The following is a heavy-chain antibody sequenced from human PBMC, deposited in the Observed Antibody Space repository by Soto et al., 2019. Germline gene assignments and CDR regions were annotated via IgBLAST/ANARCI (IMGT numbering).Heavy chain of an antibody. CDR3: ARDGRAYYDFWSGYFGV. CDR2: INAGNGNT. CDR1: GYTFTSYA. Sequence: GASVKVSCKASGYTFTSYAMHWVRQAPGQRLEWMGWINAGNGNTKYSQKFQGRVTITRDTSASTAYMELSSLRSEDTAVYYCARDGRAYYDFWSGYFGVWGQGTTVTVSS. J-gene: IGHJ6*02. D-gene: IGHD3-3*01. V-gene: IGHV1-3*01.